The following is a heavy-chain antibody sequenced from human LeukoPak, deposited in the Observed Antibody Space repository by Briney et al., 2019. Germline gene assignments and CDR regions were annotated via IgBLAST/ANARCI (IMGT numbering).Heavy chain of an antibody. CDR2: INDNGDGT. V-gene: IGHV3-23*01. Sequence: GSLRLSCAASGFTFSSFWMHWVRQAPGKGLKWVSTINDNGDGTYYADSVKGRFTISRDNSYNTVSLQMNSLRDEDTGVYYCAKGLRTGVGPYMGYHYYMDVWGKGATVTVSS. D-gene: IGHD3-16*01. J-gene: IGHJ6*03. CDR1: GFTFSSFW. CDR3: AKGLRTGVGPYMGYHYYMDV.